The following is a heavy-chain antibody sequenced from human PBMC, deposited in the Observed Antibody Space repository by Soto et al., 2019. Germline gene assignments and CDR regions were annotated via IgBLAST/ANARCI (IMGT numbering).Heavy chain of an antibody. CDR2: INAGNGNT. J-gene: IGHJ6*03. CDR1: GYTFTSYA. V-gene: IGHV1-3*01. CDR3: AKEGYQLLFGYYYYYYMDV. D-gene: IGHD2-2*01. Sequence: GASVKVSCKASGYTFTSYAMHWVRQAPGQRLEWMGWINAGNGNTKYSQKFQGRVTITRDTSASTAYIELSSLRSEDTAVYYCAKEGYQLLFGYYYYYYMDVWGKGTTVTVSS.